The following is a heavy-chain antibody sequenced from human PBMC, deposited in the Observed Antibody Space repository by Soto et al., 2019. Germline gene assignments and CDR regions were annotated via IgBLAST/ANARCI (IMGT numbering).Heavy chain of an antibody. D-gene: IGHD1-7*01. J-gene: IGHJ6*03. CDR1: GDSVSSNSAA. Sequence: QVQLQQSGPGLVRPSQTLSLTCAISGDSVSSNSAAWNWIRQSPSRGLEWLGRTYYRSRWYNDYAVSVRSRITFNPDTSKTQYSLHLNSVPPEDTAVYYCAGTSSLQLYYMDVWDKGTTVTVSS. CDR2: TYYRSRWYN. CDR3: AGTSSLQLYYMDV. V-gene: IGHV6-1*01.